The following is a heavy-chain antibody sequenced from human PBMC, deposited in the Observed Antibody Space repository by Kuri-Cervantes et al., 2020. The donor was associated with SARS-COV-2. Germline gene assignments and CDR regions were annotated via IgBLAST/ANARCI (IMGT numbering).Heavy chain of an antibody. CDR2: INHSGST. Sequence: GSLRLSCAVYGRSFSGYYWNWIRQSPGKGLEWIGEINHSGSTNFNPSLKSRVTISVDTSKNQFSLKLSSVTAADTAVYYCAEVSWEIVHWGQGTLVTVSS. CDR1: GRSFSGYY. CDR3: AEVSWEIVH. J-gene: IGHJ4*02. V-gene: IGHV4-34*01. D-gene: IGHD5-12*01.